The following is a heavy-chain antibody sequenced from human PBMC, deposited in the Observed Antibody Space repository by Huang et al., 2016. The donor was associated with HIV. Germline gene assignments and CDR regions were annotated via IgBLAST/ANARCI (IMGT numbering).Heavy chain of an antibody. CDR3: ARDPLDIRRHFDF. D-gene: IGHD3-3*01. CDR1: GYTFSSHA. J-gene: IGHJ4*02. CDR2: SNDGNGDT. Sequence: QVQLVQSGAEVKKPGTSVKVSCKTSGYTFSSHALHWLRKAPGQRPEWMGWSNDGNGDTKDSQKCQGGVTITSDTSANIGYMELNSLLSEDTAVYYCARDPLDIRRHFDFWGQGSLVTVSS. V-gene: IGHV1-3*01.